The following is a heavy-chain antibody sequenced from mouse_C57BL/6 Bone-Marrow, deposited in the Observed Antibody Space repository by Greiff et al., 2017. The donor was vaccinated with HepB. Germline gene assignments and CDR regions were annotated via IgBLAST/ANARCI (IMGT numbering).Heavy chain of an antibody. D-gene: IGHD3-1*01. CDR1: GYAFTNYL. Sequence: QVQLQQSGAELVRPGTSVKVSCTASGYAFTNYLIEWVKQRPGQGLEWIGVINPGSGGTNYNEKFKGKATLTADKSSSTAYMQLSSLTSEDSAVYFCARSGPLFDYWGQGTTLTVSS. CDR3: ARSGPLFDY. J-gene: IGHJ2*01. V-gene: IGHV1-54*01. CDR2: INPGSGGT.